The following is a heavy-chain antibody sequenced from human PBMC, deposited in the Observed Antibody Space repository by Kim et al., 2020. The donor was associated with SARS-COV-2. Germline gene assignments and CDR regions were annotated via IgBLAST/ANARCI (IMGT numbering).Heavy chain of an antibody. CDR3: ARARYGDASNSYNWFDP. J-gene: IGHJ5*02. CDR2: INHSGRT. Sequence: SETLSLTCAVSGGSFNGFYWSWVRQPPGKGLEWIGEINHSGRTDYNPSLKSRVTISVDTSKNQISLKMTSVTAADTAVYYCARARYGDASNSYNWFDPWGQGALVTVSS. D-gene: IGHD2-21*02. CDR1: GGSFNGFY. V-gene: IGHV4-34*01.